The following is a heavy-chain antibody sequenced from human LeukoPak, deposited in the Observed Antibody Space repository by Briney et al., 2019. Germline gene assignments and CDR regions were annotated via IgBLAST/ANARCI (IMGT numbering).Heavy chain of an antibody. CDR3: VAGRYGDNGPS. D-gene: IGHD4-17*01. V-gene: IGHV4-30-4*01. CDR1: GGSVSSGEFY. CDR2: IYYSGTT. Sequence: KPSETLSLTCTVSGGSVSSGEFYWSWIRQPPGKGLEWIGYIYYSGTTHYDPSLKSRVTISINTSKNQVSLKLTFVTAADTAVYYCVAGRYGDNGPSWGQGTLVTVSS. J-gene: IGHJ5*02.